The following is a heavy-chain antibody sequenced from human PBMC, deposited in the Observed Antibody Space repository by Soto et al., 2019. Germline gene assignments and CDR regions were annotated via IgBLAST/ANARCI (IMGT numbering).Heavy chain of an antibody. CDR3: AREEIAAAYNWFDP. CDR1: GDSVSSNSAT. J-gene: IGHJ5*02. D-gene: IGHD6-13*01. Sequence: SQTLSLTCAISGDSVSSNSATWNWIRQSPSRGLEWLGRTYYRSKWYNDYAVSAKSRVTINPDTSKNQFSLQLNSVTPEDTAVYYCAREEIAAAYNWFDPWGQGTLVTVSS. V-gene: IGHV6-1*01. CDR2: TYYRSKWYN.